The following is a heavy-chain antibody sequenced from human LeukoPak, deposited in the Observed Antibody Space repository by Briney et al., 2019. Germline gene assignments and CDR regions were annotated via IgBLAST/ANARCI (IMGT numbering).Heavy chain of an antibody. Sequence: GGSLRLSCAASGFTFSTYWMSWVRQAPGKGLEWVANINQDGSEQYYVDSVKGRFTISRDNTKNSLYLQMNSLRAEDTAVYYCARVGYCSSTSCYWRAFDYWGQGTLVTVSS. J-gene: IGHJ4*02. D-gene: IGHD2-2*01. CDR1: GFTFSTYW. CDR2: INQDGSEQ. CDR3: ARVGYCSSTSCYWRAFDY. V-gene: IGHV3-7*01.